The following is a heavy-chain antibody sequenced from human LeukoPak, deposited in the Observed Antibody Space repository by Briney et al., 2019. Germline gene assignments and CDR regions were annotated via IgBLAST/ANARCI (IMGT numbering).Heavy chain of an antibody. CDR2: ISSYTIT. CDR1: GFSFSSYS. J-gene: IGHJ4*02. D-gene: IGHD6-19*01. Sequence: GGSLRLSCAAGGFSFSSYSMNWVRQAPAKRLEWIAYISSYTITYYADFVKGRFTISRDNAKKSLDLQMNSLRAEDTAVYYCARSGHSNGWYYFDYGGLGALVTVSS. V-gene: IGHV3-48*01. CDR3: ARSGHSNGWYYFDY.